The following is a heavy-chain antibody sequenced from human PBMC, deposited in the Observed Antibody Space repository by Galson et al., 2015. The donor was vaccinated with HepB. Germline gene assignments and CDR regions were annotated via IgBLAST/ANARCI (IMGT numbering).Heavy chain of an antibody. CDR3: AREGPEGSSGWYLGYYYYYGMDV. D-gene: IGHD6-19*01. CDR2: IIPIFGTA. Sequence: SVKVSCKASGGTFSSYAISWVRQAPGQGLEWMGGIIPIFGTANYAQKFQGRVTITADESTSTAYMELSSLRSEDTAVYYCAREGPEGSSGWYLGYYYYYGMDVWGQGTTVTVSS. CDR1: GGTFSSYA. J-gene: IGHJ6*02. V-gene: IGHV1-69*13.